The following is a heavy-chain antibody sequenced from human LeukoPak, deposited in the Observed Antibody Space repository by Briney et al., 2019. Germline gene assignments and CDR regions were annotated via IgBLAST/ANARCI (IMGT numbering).Heavy chain of an antibody. D-gene: IGHD3-22*01. Sequence: GGSLRLSCAASGFTVSSNYMSWVRQAPGKGLEWVSIIYSAGSTYYADSVRGRFTISRDSSKNTVCLQMNSLRVEDTAVYYCANTGIVVIRGYWGQGALVTVSS. J-gene: IGHJ4*02. V-gene: IGHV3-53*01. CDR3: ANTGIVVIRGY. CDR2: IYSAGST. CDR1: GFTVSSNY.